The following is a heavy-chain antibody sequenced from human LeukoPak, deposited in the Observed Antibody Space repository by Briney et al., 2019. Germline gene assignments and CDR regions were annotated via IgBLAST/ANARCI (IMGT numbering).Heavy chain of an antibody. CDR2: ISGSGGNT. J-gene: IGHJ4*02. CDR1: GFTFSSFA. V-gene: IGHV3-23*01. Sequence: PGGSLRLSCAASGFTFSSFALSWVRQAPGKGLEWVSAISGSGGNTYYADSVKGRFTISRDNPKNTLYLQMNSLRAEDTAIYYCEKAVGAVAATKNFDYWGQGTLVTVSS. D-gene: IGHD6-19*01. CDR3: EKAVGAVAATKNFDY.